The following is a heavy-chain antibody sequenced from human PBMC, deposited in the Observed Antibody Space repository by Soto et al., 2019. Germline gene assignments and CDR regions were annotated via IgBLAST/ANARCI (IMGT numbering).Heavy chain of an antibody. V-gene: IGHV4-31*03. D-gene: IGHD3-22*01. CDR1: GGSISSGGYY. Sequence: PSETLSLTCTVSGGSISSGGYYWSWIRQHPGKGREWIGYIYYSGSTYYNPSLKSRVTISVDTSKNQFSLKLSSVTAADTAVYYCARDATNYYDSSGYIQPYFDYWGQGTLVTVSS. CDR3: ARDATNYYDSSGYIQPYFDY. CDR2: IYYSGST. J-gene: IGHJ4*02.